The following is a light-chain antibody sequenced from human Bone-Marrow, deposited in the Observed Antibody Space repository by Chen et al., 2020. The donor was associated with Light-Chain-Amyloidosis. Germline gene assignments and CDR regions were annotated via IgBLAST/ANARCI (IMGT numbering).Light chain of an antibody. J-gene: IGLJ2*01. CDR3: QSADSSGTYEVI. V-gene: IGLV3-25*03. CDR2: RDT. Sequence: SYELTQPPSVSVSPGHTPRITCSGDDLPTKYAYWYQQKPGQAPVLVIHRDTERPSGISDRFSGSSSGTTATLTISGVQAEDVADYHCQSADSSGTYEVIFGGGTKLTVL. CDR1: DLPTKY.